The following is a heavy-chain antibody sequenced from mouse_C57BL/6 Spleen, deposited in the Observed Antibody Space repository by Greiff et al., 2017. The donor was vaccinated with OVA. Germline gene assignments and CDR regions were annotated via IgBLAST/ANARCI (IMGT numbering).Heavy chain of an antibody. CDR3: ARRCGNYESYWYCDV. CDR1: GFTFSDYG. J-gene: IGHJ1*03. Sequence: EVQLVESGGGLVKPGGSLKLSCAASGFTFSDYGMHWVRQAPEKGLEWVAYISSGSSTIYYADTVKGRFTISRDNAKNTLFLQMSRLRSEDTAMYYGARRCGNYESYWYCDVWGTGTTVTVSS. CDR2: ISSGSSTI. D-gene: IGHD2-1*01. V-gene: IGHV5-17*01.